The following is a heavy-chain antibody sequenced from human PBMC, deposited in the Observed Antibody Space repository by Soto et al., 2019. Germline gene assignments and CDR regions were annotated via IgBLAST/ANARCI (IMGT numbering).Heavy chain of an antibody. CDR3: TACSGGSCYHYYYYGMDV. Sequence: PGGSLRLSCAASGFTFSNAWMNGVRQAPGKGLEWVGRIKSKTDGGTTDYAAPVKGRFTISRDDSKNTLYLQMNSLKTEDTAVYYCTACSGGSCYHYYYYGMDVWGQGTTVTVSS. D-gene: IGHD2-15*01. V-gene: IGHV3-15*07. CDR2: IKSKTDGGTT. CDR1: GFTFSNAW. J-gene: IGHJ6*02.